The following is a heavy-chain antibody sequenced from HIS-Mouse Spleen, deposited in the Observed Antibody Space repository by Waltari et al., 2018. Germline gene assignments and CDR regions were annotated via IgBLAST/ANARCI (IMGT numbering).Heavy chain of an antibody. CDR1: GGSISSSSYY. J-gene: IGHJ2*01. V-gene: IGHV4-39*07. CDR2: IYHRGGT. Sequence: QLQLQESGPGLVKPSETLSLTCTVSGGSISSSSYYWGWIRQPPGKGLGWIGGIYHRGGTYYNPSLKSRVTISVDTSKNQFSLKLSSVTAADTAVYYCAREIPYSSSWYDWYFDLWGRGTLVTVSS. D-gene: IGHD6-13*01. CDR3: AREIPYSSSWYDWYFDL.